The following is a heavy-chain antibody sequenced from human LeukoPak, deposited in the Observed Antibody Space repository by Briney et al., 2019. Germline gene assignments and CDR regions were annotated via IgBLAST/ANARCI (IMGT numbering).Heavy chain of an antibody. CDR2: IIPIFGTA. CDR3: ARVTQTDYDFDY. V-gene: IGHV1-69*05. D-gene: IGHD4-17*01. CDR1: GGTFSSYA. Sequence: GASVKVSCKASGGTFSSYAISWVRQAPGQGLEWMGGIIPIFGTANYAQKFQGRVTMTTDTSTSTAYMELRSLKSDDTAVYYCARVTQTDYDFDYWGQGTLVTVSS. J-gene: IGHJ4*02.